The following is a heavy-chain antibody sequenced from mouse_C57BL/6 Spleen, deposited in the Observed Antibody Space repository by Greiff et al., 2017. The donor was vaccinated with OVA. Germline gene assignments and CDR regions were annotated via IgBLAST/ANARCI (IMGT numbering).Heavy chain of an antibody. CDR1: GYTFTDYY. D-gene: IGHD1-1*01. V-gene: IGHV1-26*01. Sequence: EVQLQQSGPELVKPGASVKISCKASGYTFTDYYMNWVKQSHGKSLEWIGDINPNNGGTSYNQKFKGKATLTVDKSSSTAYMELRSLTSEDSAVYYCARGDYVSRSLYFDYWGQGTTLTVSS. J-gene: IGHJ2*01. CDR3: ARGDYVSRSLYFDY. CDR2: INPNNGGT.